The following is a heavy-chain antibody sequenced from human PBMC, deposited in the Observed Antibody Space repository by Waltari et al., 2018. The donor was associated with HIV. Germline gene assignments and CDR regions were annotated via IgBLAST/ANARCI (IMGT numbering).Heavy chain of an antibody. CDR3: ARGQAGIAAHYYYYGMDV. CDR2: INPNSGGK. V-gene: IGHV1-2*02. D-gene: IGHD6-13*01. J-gene: IGHJ6*02. Sequence: QVQLVQSGAEVKKPGASVKVSCKASGYTFTGYYMHWVRQAPGQGLEWMGWINPNSGGKNYAQKCQGRVTMTRDTSISTAYRELSRLGSDDTAVYYCARGQAGIAAHYYYYGMDVWGQGTTVTVSS. CDR1: GYTFTGYY.